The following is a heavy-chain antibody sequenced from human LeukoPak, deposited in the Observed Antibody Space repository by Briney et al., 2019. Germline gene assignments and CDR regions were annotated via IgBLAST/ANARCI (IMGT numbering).Heavy chain of an antibody. V-gene: IGHV3-30-3*01. CDR1: GFTFSSYW. CDR2: ISYDGSNK. Sequence: GGSLRLSCAASGFTFSSYWMSWVRQAPGKGLEWVAVISYDGSNKYYADSVKGRFTISRDNSKNTLYLQMNSLRAEDTAVYYCARDLTYGDYQGYGMDVWGQGTTVTVSS. J-gene: IGHJ6*02. CDR3: ARDLTYGDYQGYGMDV. D-gene: IGHD4-17*01.